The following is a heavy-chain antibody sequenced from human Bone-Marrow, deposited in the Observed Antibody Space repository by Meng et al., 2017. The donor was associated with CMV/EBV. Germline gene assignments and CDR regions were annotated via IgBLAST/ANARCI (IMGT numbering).Heavy chain of an antibody. Sequence: SVKVSCKASGGTFSSYAISWVRQAPGQGLEWMGGIIPILGIANYAQKFQGRVTITADKSTSTAYMELSSLRSDDTAVYYCAREIREGAIDYWGQGTLVTVSS. J-gene: IGHJ4*02. D-gene: IGHD1-26*01. CDR2: IIPILGIA. CDR3: AREIREGAIDY. V-gene: IGHV1-69*10. CDR1: GGTFSSYA.